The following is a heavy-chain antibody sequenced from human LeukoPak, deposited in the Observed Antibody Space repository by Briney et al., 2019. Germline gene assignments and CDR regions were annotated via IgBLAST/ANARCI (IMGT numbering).Heavy chain of an antibody. Sequence: GGSLRLSCAASGFSFSDYYMSWIRQAPGKGLEWVSYASSSGTTIYYADSVKGRFTISRDNAKNSLFLQMNSLRAEDTAAYYCARVTYDAFDIWGQGTMVTVSS. J-gene: IGHJ3*02. CDR2: ASSSGTTI. CDR1: GFSFSDYY. CDR3: ARVTYDAFDI. V-gene: IGHV3-11*01.